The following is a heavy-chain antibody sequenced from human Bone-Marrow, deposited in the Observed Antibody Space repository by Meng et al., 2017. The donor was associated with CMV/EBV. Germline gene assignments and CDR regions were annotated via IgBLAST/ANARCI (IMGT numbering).Heavy chain of an antibody. CDR3: ARDPTRGYSYGVDH. CDR2: IWYDGSNK. D-gene: IGHD5-18*01. Sequence: ASGFSFSSYGMQWVRQAPGKGLEWVAVIWYDGSNKYYADSVKGRFTISRDNPKNTLYLQMNSLRAEDTAVYYCARDPTRGYSYGVDHWGQGTLVTVSS. J-gene: IGHJ4*02. V-gene: IGHV3-33*01. CDR1: GFSFSSYG.